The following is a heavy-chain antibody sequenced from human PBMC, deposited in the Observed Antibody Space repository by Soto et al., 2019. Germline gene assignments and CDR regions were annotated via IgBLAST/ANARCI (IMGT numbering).Heavy chain of an antibody. D-gene: IGHD6-19*01. CDR1: GYSFTNYG. Sequence: DRLVQSGVEVKKPGASVRVSCKASGYSFTNYGITWVRQAPGQGFEWMGWISAYNGNTNYAQKFQGRVTLTTDASKSTAYVELRSLRSDDTAVDYCARDRGVAPPVAGNTHYYYYMDVWGKGTTVTVSS. J-gene: IGHJ6*03. CDR3: ARDRGVAPPVAGNTHYYYYMDV. CDR2: ISAYNGNT. V-gene: IGHV1-18*01.